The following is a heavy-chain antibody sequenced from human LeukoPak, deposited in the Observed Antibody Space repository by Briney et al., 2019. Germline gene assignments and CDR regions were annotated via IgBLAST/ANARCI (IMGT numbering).Heavy chain of an antibody. D-gene: IGHD4-17*01. V-gene: IGHV3-30-3*01. J-gene: IGHJ4*02. CDR3: ARETGSAVGSTDLDY. Sequence: GGSLRLSCAASGLTFSSYAMHWVRQAPGKGLEWVAVISYDGSNKYFADSVKGRFTISRVTSKNTLYLQMNSLRAEDTAVYYCARETGSAVGSTDLDYWGQGTLVTVSS. CDR1: GLTFSSYA. CDR2: ISYDGSNK.